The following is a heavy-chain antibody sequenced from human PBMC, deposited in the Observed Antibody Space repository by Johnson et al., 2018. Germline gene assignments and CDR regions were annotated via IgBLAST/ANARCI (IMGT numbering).Heavy chain of an antibody. CDR1: GGTFSSYA. Sequence: QVQLVQSGAEVKKPGSSVKVSCKASGGTFSSYAISWVRQAPGQGLEWMGIINPSGGSTSYAQKFQGRVNMTRDTSTSTVYMELSSLRSEDTAVYYCARDSPGGGWPLDAFDIWGQGTMVTVSS. V-gene: IGHV1-46*01. J-gene: IGHJ3*02. CDR2: INPSGGST. CDR3: ARDSPGGGWPLDAFDI. D-gene: IGHD6-19*01.